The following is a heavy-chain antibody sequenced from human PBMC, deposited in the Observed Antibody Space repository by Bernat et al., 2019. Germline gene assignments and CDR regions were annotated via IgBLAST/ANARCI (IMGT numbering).Heavy chain of an antibody. CDR2: IWNDGSKQ. J-gene: IGHJ4*02. CDR3: ARDMSTHVDY. D-gene: IGHD3-16*01. V-gene: IGHV3-33*01. CDR1: GFTFSHCG. Sequence: QVQLVESGGGVVQSGRSLRLSCATSGFTFSHCGMHWDRQAPGKGLEWVAVIWNDGSKQYYGDSVKGRFTVSRDDSKSTVYLQINSLGAEDTAVYYCARDMSTHVDYWGQGTLVTVSS.